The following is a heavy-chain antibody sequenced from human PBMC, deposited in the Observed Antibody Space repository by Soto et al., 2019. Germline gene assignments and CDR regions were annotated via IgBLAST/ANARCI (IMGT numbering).Heavy chain of an antibody. D-gene: IGHD6-13*01. V-gene: IGHV4-34*01. Sequence: QVQLHQWGAGLLKPSETLSLTCAVSGGSFSGYFWGWLRQPPGKGLEWIGEVNYGGSTNYTPSLKGRLTMAVDTYKNQVSLRLTSVTAADTAVYFCVRGGLSGSSWYYFDFWGQGSLVAVSS. J-gene: IGHJ4*02. CDR2: VNYGGST. CDR1: GGSFSGYF. CDR3: VRGGLSGSSWYYFDF.